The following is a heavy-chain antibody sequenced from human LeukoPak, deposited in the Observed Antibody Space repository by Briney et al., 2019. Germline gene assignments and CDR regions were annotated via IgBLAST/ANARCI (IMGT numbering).Heavy chain of an antibody. Sequence: GGSLRLSCAASGFTFSSYGMHWVRQAPGKGLEWVAVIWYDGSNKYYADSVKGRFTISRDNSKNTLYLQMNSLRAEDTAVYYCARDRPYYYDSSGRSFFDYWGQGTLVTVSS. CDR2: IWYDGSNK. D-gene: IGHD3-22*01. CDR3: ARDRPYYYDSSGRSFFDY. V-gene: IGHV3-33*01. J-gene: IGHJ4*02. CDR1: GFTFSSYG.